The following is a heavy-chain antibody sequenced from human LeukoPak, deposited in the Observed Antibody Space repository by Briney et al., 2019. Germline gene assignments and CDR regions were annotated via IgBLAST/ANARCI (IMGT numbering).Heavy chain of an antibody. V-gene: IGHV3-74*01. D-gene: IGHD6-6*01. CDR1: GFSFSGHW. Sequence: GGSLRLSCTASGFSFSGHWMHWARQLPGKGLVWVSRISPTGSTASYADSVKGRFTVSRDNAKNTLYLQVNNLRAEDTAVYYCARGPNSNWSGLDFWGQGTLLTVSS. J-gene: IGHJ4*02. CDR2: ISPTGSTA. CDR3: ARGPNSNWSGLDF.